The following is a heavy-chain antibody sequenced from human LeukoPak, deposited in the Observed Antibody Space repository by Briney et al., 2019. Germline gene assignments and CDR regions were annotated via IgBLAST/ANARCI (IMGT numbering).Heavy chain of an antibody. V-gene: IGHV3-21*01. CDR2: ITSSGSYI. D-gene: IGHD6-13*01. Sequence: GGSLRLSCAASGFIFSSFDMNWVRQAPGKGLEWVSSITSSGSYIFYADSVKGRFTISRDNAKNSLYLQMNSLRAEDTAVYYCARELSLIAAATTHDAFDIWCQGTMVTVSS. J-gene: IGHJ3*02. CDR3: ARELSLIAAATTHDAFDI. CDR1: GFIFSSFD.